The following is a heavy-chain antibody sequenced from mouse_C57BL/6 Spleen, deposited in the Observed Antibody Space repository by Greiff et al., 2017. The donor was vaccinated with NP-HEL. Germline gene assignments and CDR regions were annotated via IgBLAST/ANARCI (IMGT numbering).Heavy chain of an antibody. V-gene: IGHV1-26*01. CDR1: GYTFTDYY. J-gene: IGHJ1*03. Sequence: EVQLQQSGPELVKPGASVKISCKASGYTFTDYYMNWVKQSHGKSLEWIGDINPNNGGTSYNQKFKGKATLTVDKSSSTAYMELRSLTSEDSAVYYCARRGPLYYGSSYWYFDVWGTGTTVTVSS. CDR2: INPNNGGT. D-gene: IGHD1-1*01. CDR3: ARRGPLYYGSSYWYFDV.